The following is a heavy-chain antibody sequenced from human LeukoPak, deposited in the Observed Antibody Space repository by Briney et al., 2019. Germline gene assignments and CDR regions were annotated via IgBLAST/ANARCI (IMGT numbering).Heavy chain of an antibody. CDR1: GFTFDDYA. Sequence: GGSLRLSCAASGFTFDDYAMHWVRQAPGKGLEWVSGASWNSGSIGYADSVKGRFTISRDNARNSLYLQMNSLRAEDTALYYCAKASSYSSSSGYFDYWGQGTLVTVSS. V-gene: IGHV3-9*01. CDR3: AKASSYSSSSGYFDY. CDR2: ASWNSGSI. D-gene: IGHD6-6*01. J-gene: IGHJ4*02.